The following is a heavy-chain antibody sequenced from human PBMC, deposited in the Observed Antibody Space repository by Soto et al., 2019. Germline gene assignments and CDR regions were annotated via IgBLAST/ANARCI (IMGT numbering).Heavy chain of an antibody. J-gene: IGHJ6*02. V-gene: IGHV4-59*01. CDR3: ARAQNDYVWGSYRRLYYYYGMDV. Sequence: PSETLSLTCTVXGGCISSCYWSWIRQPPGKGLEWIGYIYYSGSTNYNPSLKSRVTISVDTSKNQFSLKLSSVTAADTAVYYCARAQNDYVWGSYRRLYYYYGMDVWGQGTTVTVSS. CDR2: IYYSGST. CDR1: GGCISSCY. D-gene: IGHD3-16*02.